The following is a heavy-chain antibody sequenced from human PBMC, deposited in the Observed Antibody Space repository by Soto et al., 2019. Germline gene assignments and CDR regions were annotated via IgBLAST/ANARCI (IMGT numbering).Heavy chain of an antibody. J-gene: IGHJ6*02. Sequence: QVQLVQSGAEMRKPGSSLRVSCKASGGTFSDFAFSWVRQAPGQGLEWMWGIVPRFGSPNYAQKFGGRVTITADTSTSTVYMELSSLRFDDTAVYFCARDRIQLRLGKYSFNAMDGWGQGTTITVSS. CDR2: IVPRFGSP. D-gene: IGHD3-16*01. V-gene: IGHV1-69*06. CDR1: GGTFSDFA. CDR3: ARDRIQLRLGKYSFNAMDG.